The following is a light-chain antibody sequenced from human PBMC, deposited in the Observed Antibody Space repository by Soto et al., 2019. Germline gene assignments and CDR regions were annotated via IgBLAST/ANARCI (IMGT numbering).Light chain of an antibody. CDR1: QSVTSTY. Sequence: EIVLTQSPGTLSLSPGERATVSCRASQSVTSTYLACYQHKPGQAPRLLIYDASRRVPGIPDRFSGSVSGTDFTLTISRLETEDFAVYYCQQYGTSTGTFGQGTKVEIK. CDR3: QQYGTSTGT. V-gene: IGKV3-20*01. CDR2: DAS. J-gene: IGKJ1*01.